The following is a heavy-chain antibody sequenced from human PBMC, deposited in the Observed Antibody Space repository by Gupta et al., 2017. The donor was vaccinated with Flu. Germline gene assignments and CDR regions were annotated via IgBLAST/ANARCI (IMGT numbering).Heavy chain of an antibody. J-gene: IGHJ6*02. V-gene: IGHV3-23*01. CDR3: VKGRVTWNQRTDNFYYYYFGLDV. CDR2: ISGNGVNI. Sequence: MKWVRQAPGKGLEWVAVISGNGVNIYYAESVRGRFTIARDNSKNTVLLQMNSLRVEDTATYYCVKGRVTWNQRTDNFYYYYFGLDVWGQGTKVTVSS. D-gene: IGHD1-1*01.